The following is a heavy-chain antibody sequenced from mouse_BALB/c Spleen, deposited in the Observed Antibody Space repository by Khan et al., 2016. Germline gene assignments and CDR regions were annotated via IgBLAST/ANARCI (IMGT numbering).Heavy chain of an antibody. J-gene: IGHJ1*01. D-gene: IGHD1-1*01. Sequence: EVQLVESGPGLVKPSQSLSLTCSVTGYSITSGYYWNWIRQFPGNKLEWMGYISYDGSNNYNPSLKNRISITRDTSKNQFFLQLNSVTTEDTATFCCARVPFYYYCSSYWYFDVCGAGNAVTVSS. V-gene: IGHV3-6*02. CDR3: ARVPFYYYCSSYWYFDV. CDR2: ISYDGSN. CDR1: GYSITSGYY.